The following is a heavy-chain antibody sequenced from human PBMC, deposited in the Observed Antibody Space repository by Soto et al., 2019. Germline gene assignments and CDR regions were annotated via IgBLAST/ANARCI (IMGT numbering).Heavy chain of an antibody. Sequence: GGSLRLSCAASGFTFSRYGMNWLRQAPGKGLEWVASISSSTSYVYYADSVKGRFSTSRDNAKNILYLEMYGLRTEDTAVYYCARDPSEGRVGNWFESWGQGTLGTVAS. J-gene: IGHJ5*01. CDR2: ISSSTSYV. CDR1: GFTFSRYG. D-gene: IGHD2-2*01. V-gene: IGHV3-21*06. CDR3: ARDPSEGRVGNWFES.